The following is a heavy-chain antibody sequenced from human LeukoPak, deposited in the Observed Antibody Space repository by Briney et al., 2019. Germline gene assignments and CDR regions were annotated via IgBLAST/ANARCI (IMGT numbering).Heavy chain of an antibody. CDR1: GGSISSYY. V-gene: IGHV4-59*01. D-gene: IGHD4-17*01. Sequence: SETLSLTCTVYGGSISSYYWSWIRQPPGKGLEWIGYFYYSGSTNYNPSLKSRVTKSVDTSKNQFSLRLSSVTVADTAVYYCARSLTVTCGAFDIWGQGTMVTVSS. CDR3: ARSLTVTCGAFDI. J-gene: IGHJ3*02. CDR2: FYYSGST.